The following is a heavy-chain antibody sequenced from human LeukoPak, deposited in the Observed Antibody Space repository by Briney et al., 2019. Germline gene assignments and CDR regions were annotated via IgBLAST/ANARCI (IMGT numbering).Heavy chain of an antibody. J-gene: IGHJ4*02. CDR3: ARGLGIVDY. CDR1: GGSISSYY. CDR2: IYYSGST. V-gene: IGHV4-59*01. Sequence: PLETLSLTCTVSGGSISSYYWSWIRQPPGKGLEWIGYIYYSGSTNYNPSLKSRVTISVDTSKNQFSLKLSSVTAADTAVYYCARGLGIVDYWGQGTLDTVSS. D-gene: IGHD3-3*02.